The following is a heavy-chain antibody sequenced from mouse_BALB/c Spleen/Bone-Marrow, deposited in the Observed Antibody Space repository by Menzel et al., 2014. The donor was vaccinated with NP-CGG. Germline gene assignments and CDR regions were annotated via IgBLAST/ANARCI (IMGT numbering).Heavy chain of an antibody. CDR2: ISSGSSTI. V-gene: IGHV5-17*02. J-gene: IGHJ4*01. CDR3: TRKGALITHYYAMDY. Sequence: EVMLVESGGGLVQPGGSRKLSCAASGFTFSSFGMHWVRQAPGKGLEWVAYISSGSSTIYCADTVKGRFTISRDNPKNTLFLQMTSLRSEDTAMYYCTRKGALITHYYAMDYWGQGTSVTVSS. CDR1: GFTFSSFG. D-gene: IGHD2-4*01.